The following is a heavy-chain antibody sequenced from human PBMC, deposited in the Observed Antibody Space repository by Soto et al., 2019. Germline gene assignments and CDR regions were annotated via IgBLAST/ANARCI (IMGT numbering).Heavy chain of an antibody. Sequence: GSLRLSCASSGFTFSDYYMSWIRQAPGKGLEWLSYISPGSRYPAYADSVKGRFTISRDNARRSLSLQMNSLTVDDTAIYYCVRGGGGGLFDPWGQGSMVTVSS. V-gene: IGHV3-11*06. J-gene: IGHJ5*02. D-gene: IGHD2-15*01. CDR2: ISPGSRYP. CDR1: GFTFSDYY. CDR3: VRGGGGGLFDP.